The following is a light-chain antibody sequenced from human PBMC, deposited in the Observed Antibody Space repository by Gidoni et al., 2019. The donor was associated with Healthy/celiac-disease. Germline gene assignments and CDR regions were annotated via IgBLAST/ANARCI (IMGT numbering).Light chain of an antibody. V-gene: IGKV1-12*01. CDR3: QQANSFPGT. CDR1: QGISIW. CDR2: AAS. Sequence: IHMTQSPSSVSASVGDRVTITCRASQGISIWLAWYQQKPGKAPKLLIYAASSLQSGVPSRFSGSGSGTDFTLTISSLQPEDFATYYCQQANSFPGTFGQGTKVEIK. J-gene: IGKJ1*01.